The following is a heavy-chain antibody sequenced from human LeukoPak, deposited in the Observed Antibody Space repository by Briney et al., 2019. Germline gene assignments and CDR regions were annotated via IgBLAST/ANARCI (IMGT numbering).Heavy chain of an antibody. CDR2: ISYDGSNK. CDR1: GFTFSSYA. CDR3: AKDGEDIVLMVYAIED. V-gene: IGHV3-30*04. Sequence: PGGSLRLSCAASGFTFSSYAMHWVRQAPGKGLEWVAVISYDGSNKYYADSVKGRFTISRDNSKNTLYLQMNSLRAEDTAVYYCAKDGEDIVLMVYAIEDWGQGTLVTVSS. D-gene: IGHD2-8*01. J-gene: IGHJ4*02.